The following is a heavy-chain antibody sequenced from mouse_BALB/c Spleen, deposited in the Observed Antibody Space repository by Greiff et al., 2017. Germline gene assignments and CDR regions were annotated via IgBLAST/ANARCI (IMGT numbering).Heavy chain of an antibody. D-gene: IGHD1-2*01. V-gene: IGHV7-3*02. CDR1: GFTFTDYY. J-gene: IGHJ2*01. CDR3: ARDSTTATYFDY. Sequence: EVMLVESGGGLVQPGGSLRLSCATSGFTFTDYYMSWVRQPPGKALEWLGFIRNKANGYTTEYSASVKGRFTISRDNSQSILYLQMNTLRAEDSATYYCARDSTTATYFDYWGQGTTLTVSS. CDR2: IRNKANGYTT.